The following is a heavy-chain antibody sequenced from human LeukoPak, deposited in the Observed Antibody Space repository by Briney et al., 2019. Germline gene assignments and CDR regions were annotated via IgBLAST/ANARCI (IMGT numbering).Heavy chain of an antibody. J-gene: IGHJ4*02. D-gene: IGHD6-19*01. CDR1: GGTFSSYA. V-gene: IGHV1-69*04. Sequence: SVKVSCKASGGTFSSYAISWVRQAPGQGLEWMGRIIPILGIANYAQKFQGRVTITADKSTSTAYMELSSLRSEDTAVYYCARDLSGWPVDYWGQGTLVTVSS. CDR3: ARDLSGWPVDY. CDR2: IIPILGIA.